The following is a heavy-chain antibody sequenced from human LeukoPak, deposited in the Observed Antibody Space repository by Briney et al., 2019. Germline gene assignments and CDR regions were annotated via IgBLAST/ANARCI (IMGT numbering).Heavy chain of an antibody. Sequence: SVKVSCKASGYTFTSYDISWVRQAPGQGLEWMGGIIPIFGTANYAQKFQGRVTMTRDTSTSTVYMELSSLRSEDTAVYYCAREYAMLRAFDIWGQGTMVTVSS. J-gene: IGHJ3*02. V-gene: IGHV1-69*05. CDR1: GYTFTSYD. CDR3: AREYAMLRAFDI. CDR2: IIPIFGTA. D-gene: IGHD2-2*01.